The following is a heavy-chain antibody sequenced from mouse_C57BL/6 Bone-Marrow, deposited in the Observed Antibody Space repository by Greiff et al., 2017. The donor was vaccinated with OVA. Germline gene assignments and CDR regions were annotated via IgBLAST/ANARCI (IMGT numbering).Heavy chain of an antibody. CDR2: IYPGSGRT. Sequence: QVQLQQPGAELVKPGASVKMSCKASGYTFTSYWITWVKQRPGQGLEWIGDIYPGSGRTNYNENFKSKATLTVDTSSSTAYRQLSSLTSEDSAVYYCARSGITTVEGDFAMDYWGQGTSVTVSS. CDR1: GYTFTSYW. J-gene: IGHJ4*01. CDR3: ARSGITTVEGDFAMDY. V-gene: IGHV1-55*01. D-gene: IGHD1-1*01.